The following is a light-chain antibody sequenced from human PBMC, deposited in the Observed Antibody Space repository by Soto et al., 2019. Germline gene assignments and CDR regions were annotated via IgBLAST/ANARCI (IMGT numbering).Light chain of an antibody. V-gene: IGKV1-9*01. CDR2: DAS. CDR1: QDISSY. Sequence: DIQLTQSPSSLSASVGDRVTITCRASQDISSYLAWYQQKPGKAPKLLIYDASTLETGVPSGFSGSGSGTDFTFTISSLQPEDFATYYCQQHHNYPFTFGPGTKVDIK. J-gene: IGKJ3*01. CDR3: QQHHNYPFT.